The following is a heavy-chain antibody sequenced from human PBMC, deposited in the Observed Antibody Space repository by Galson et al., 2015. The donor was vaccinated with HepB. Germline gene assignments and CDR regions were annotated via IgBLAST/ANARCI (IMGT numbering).Heavy chain of an antibody. D-gene: IGHD3-3*01. V-gene: IGHV4-4*02. CDR1: GGSISSSNW. CDR2: IYHSGST. CDR3: ARVGGFWSGYSSGFDP. J-gene: IGHJ5*02. Sequence: LSLTCAVSGGSISSSNWWSWVRQPPGKGLEWIGEIYHSGSTNYNPSLKSRVTISVDKSKNQFSLKLSSVTAADTAVYYCARVGGFWSGYSSGFDPWGQGTLVTVSS.